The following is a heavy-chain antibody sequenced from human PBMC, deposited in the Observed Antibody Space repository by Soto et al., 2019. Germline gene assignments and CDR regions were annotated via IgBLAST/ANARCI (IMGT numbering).Heavy chain of an antibody. V-gene: IGHV3-15*07. J-gene: IGHJ6*04. CDR1: GFTFSNAW. Sequence: GGSLRLSCAASGFTFSNAWINWVRQTPGKGLKWVGRVKSKTDGGTTDFAAPVKGRFAISRDDSKNMVYLEMNSLKTEDTAIYYCTTDSYITSRGYSSSFQASANYYYYGMDVWGKGTTVTVSS. D-gene: IGHD6-6*01. CDR3: TTDSYITSRGYSSSFQASANYYYYGMDV. CDR2: VKSKTDGGTT.